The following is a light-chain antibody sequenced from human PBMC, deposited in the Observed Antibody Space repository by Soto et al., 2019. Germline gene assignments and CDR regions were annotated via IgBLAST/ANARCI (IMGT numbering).Light chain of an antibody. CDR2: GTS. J-gene: IGKJ1*01. CDR1: QSVSSK. V-gene: IGKV3-15*01. Sequence: EIVMTQSPATLSVSPGERATLSCRASQSVSSKLAWYQQKPGQAPRLLIYGTSTRATGIPARFSGSGSGTEFTLTISSLESEDSAFYYCQQYNGWPRTFGQGTKVEI. CDR3: QQYNGWPRT.